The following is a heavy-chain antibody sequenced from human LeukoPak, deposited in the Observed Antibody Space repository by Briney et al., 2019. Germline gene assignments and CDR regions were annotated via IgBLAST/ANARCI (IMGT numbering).Heavy chain of an antibody. CDR2: IYYSGST. CDR1: GGSISSGDYY. J-gene: IGHJ4*02. CDR3: ARSYGDYEVTPFDY. Sequence: PSQTLSLTCTVSGGSISSGDYYWSWIRRPPGKGLEWIGYIYYSGSTYYNPSLKSRVTISVDTSKNQFSLKLSSVTAADTAVYYSARSYGDYEVTPFDYWGQGTLVTVSS. V-gene: IGHV4-30-4*01. D-gene: IGHD4-17*01.